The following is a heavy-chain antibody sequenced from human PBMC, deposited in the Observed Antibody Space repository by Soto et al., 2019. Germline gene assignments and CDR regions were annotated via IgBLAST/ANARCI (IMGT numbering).Heavy chain of an antibody. J-gene: IGHJ4*02. D-gene: IGHD3-10*01. CDR1: GFTFSSYW. CDR2: INSDGSST. V-gene: IGHV3-74*01. Sequence: GGSLRLSCAASGFTFSSYWMHWVRQAPGKGLVWVSRINSDGSSTSYADSVKGRFTISRDNAKNTLYLQMNRLRAEDTAVYYCARSVYGSGSPGDYWGQGTLVTVSS. CDR3: ARSVYGSGSPGDY.